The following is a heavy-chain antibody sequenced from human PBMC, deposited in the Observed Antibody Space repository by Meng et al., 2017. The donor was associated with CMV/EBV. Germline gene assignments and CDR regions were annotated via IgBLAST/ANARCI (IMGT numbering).Heavy chain of an antibody. Sequence: GGSLRPSCAASGFTFSSNSMNWVRQAPGKGLEWVSSISSSSSYIYYADSVKGRFTISRDNAKNSLYLQMNSLRAEDTAVYYCAYKTYRVDSSSWGPFDYWGQGTLVTVSS. CDR1: GFTFSSNS. CDR2: ISSSSSYI. CDR3: AYKTYRVDSSSWGPFDY. D-gene: IGHD6-13*01. J-gene: IGHJ4*02. V-gene: IGHV3-21*01.